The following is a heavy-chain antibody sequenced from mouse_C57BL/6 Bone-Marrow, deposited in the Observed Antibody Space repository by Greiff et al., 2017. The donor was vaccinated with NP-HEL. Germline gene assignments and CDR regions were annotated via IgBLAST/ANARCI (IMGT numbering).Heavy chain of an antibody. V-gene: IGHV5-15*01. CDR2: ISNLAYSI. CDR3: ARLITTVVAFYAMDY. D-gene: IGHD1-1*01. CDR1: GFTFSDYG. Sequence: EVNVVESGGGLVQPGGSLKLSCAASGFTFSDYGMAWVRQAPRKGPEWVAFISNLAYSIYYADNVTGRFTLSRENAKNTLYLELGSLRSEDTTMYYCARLITTVVAFYAMDYWGQGTSVTVSS. J-gene: IGHJ4*01.